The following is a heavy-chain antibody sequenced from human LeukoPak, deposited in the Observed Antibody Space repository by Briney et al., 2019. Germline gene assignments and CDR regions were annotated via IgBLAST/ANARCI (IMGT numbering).Heavy chain of an antibody. CDR1: GGSISSSSYY. V-gene: IGHV4-39*01. Sequence: KPSETLSLTCTVSGGSISSSSYYWGWIRQPPGKGLEWIGSIYYRGSTYYNPSLKSRVTISVDTSKNQFSLKLSSVTAADTAVYYCARHSSGFDYWGQGTLVTVSS. J-gene: IGHJ4*02. CDR3: ARHSSGFDY. CDR2: IYYRGST. D-gene: IGHD6-19*01.